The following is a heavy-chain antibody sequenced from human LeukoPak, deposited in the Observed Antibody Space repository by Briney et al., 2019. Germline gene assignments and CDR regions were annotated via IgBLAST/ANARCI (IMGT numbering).Heavy chain of an antibody. CDR1: GYTFTSYY. D-gene: IGHD5-24*01. CDR2: INPTSDCT. Sequence: ASVKVSCKASGYTFTSYYMHWVRHAPGQEREWMGWINPTSDCTNYAQKFQGRVTITRDTSISTAYVLLSSRRNDYTAVSYFDRLGRDGYKRNWFDPWGQGTLVTVS. V-gene: IGHV1-2*02. CDR3: DRLGRDGYKRNWFDP. J-gene: IGHJ5*02.